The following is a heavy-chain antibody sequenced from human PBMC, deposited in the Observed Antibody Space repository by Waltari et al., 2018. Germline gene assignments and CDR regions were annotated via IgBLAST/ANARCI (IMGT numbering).Heavy chain of an antibody. CDR3: ARDSAPRYFDL. CDR1: GGSISSGDYY. CDR2: IYHSGRT. Sequence: QVQLQESGPGLVKPSQTLSLICTVSGGSISSGDYYWSWIRQPPGMGLEWIGYIYHSGRTYYNPSLKSRVTISVDTSKNQCSLKLSSGTAADTAVYYCARDSAPRYFDLWGRVTLFTVSS. V-gene: IGHV4-30-4*08. J-gene: IGHJ2*01. D-gene: IGHD3-10*01.